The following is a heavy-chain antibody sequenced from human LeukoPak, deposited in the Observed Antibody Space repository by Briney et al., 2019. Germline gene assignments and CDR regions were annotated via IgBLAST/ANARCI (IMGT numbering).Heavy chain of an antibody. V-gene: IGHV4-31*03. CDR3: ARTSPSNWFAP. CDR1: GGSISSGAYF. CDR2: IYCSGSA. Sequence: SQTLSLTCTVSGGSISSGAYFWTWLRQHPGRRLEWIGYIYCSGSAYYNPSLKSRATISVVTSKNQFFLKLSSVTAADTAIYYCARTSPSNWFAPWGQGNLVTVSS. J-gene: IGHJ5*02.